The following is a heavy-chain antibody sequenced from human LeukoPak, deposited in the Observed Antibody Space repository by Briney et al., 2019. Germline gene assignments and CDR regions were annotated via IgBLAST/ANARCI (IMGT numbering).Heavy chain of an antibody. CDR3: ASGSNFFDS. CDR2: INPNSGDT. Sequence: ASVKVPCKASGYTFTGYYMHWVRQAPAQGLEWMGWINPNSGDTNYAQKFHGRVTMTRDTSISTAYMDLSRLTSDDTAVYYCASGSNFFDSWGQGTLVTVSS. V-gene: IGHV1-2*02. J-gene: IGHJ4*02. CDR1: GYTFTGYY. D-gene: IGHD4-11*01.